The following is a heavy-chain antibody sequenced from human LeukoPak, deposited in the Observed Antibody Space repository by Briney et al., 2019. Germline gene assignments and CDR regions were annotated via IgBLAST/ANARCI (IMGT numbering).Heavy chain of an antibody. Sequence: PGGSLRLSCAASGFTFSSYAMSWVRQALGKGLEWVSAISGSGGSTYYADSVKGRFTISRDNSKNTLYLQMNSLRAEDTAVYYCAKEIQKGATTPPGLDYWGQGTLVTVSS. CDR1: GFTFSSYA. CDR2: ISGSGGST. V-gene: IGHV3-23*01. J-gene: IGHJ4*02. D-gene: IGHD5-12*01. CDR3: AKEIQKGATTPPGLDY.